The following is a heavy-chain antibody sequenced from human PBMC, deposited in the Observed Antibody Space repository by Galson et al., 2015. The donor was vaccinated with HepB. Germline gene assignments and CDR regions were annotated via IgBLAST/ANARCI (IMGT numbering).Heavy chain of an antibody. CDR2: MNPNSGNT. D-gene: IGHD5-12*01. V-gene: IGHV1-8*01. CDR1: GYTFTSYD. J-gene: IGHJ6*03. Sequence: SVKVSCKASGYTFTSYDINWVRQATGQGLEWMGWMNPNSGNTGYAQKFQGRVTMTRNTSISTAYMELSSLRSEDTAVYYCARGPIWLRGPREENYYYMDVWGKGTTVTVSS. CDR3: ARGPIWLRGPREENYYYMDV.